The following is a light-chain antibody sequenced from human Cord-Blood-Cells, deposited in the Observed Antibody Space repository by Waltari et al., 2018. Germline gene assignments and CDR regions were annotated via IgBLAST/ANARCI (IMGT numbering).Light chain of an antibody. V-gene: IGKV3-20*01. J-gene: IGKJ2*01. Sequence: EIVLPPSPGTLSLSPGASATLSCRASQSVSSSYLAWYQQKPGQAPRLLIYGASSRATGIPDRFSGSGSGTDFTLTISRLEPEDFAVYYCQQYGSSHTFGQGTKLEIK. CDR3: QQYGSSHT. CDR2: GAS. CDR1: QSVSSSY.